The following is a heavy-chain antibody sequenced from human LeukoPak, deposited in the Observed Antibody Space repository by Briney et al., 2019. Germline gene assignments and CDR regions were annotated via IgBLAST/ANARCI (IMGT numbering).Heavy chain of an antibody. CDR3: AKPRQQWLGPFDY. CDR1: GFTFSSYA. J-gene: IGHJ4*02. D-gene: IGHD6-19*01. Sequence: GGSLRLSRAASGFTFSSYAMSWVRQAPGKGLEWVSAISGSGGSTYYADSVKGRFTISRDNSKNTLYLQMNSLRAEDTAVYYCAKPRQQWLGPFDYWGQGTLVTISS. CDR2: ISGSGGST. V-gene: IGHV3-23*01.